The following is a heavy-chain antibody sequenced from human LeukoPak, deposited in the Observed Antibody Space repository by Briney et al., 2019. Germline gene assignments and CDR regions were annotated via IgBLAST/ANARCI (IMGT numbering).Heavy chain of an antibody. V-gene: IGHV3-13*01. CDR3: ARGRGSYWDY. CDR1: GFTFSSYD. D-gene: IGHD1-26*01. J-gene: IGHJ4*02. CDR2: IGTAGDT. Sequence: GGSLRLSCAASGFTFSSYDMHWVRQATGEGLEWVSAIGTAGDTFYPGSVKGRFIISRENAKNSLYLQMNSLRAGDTAMYYCARGRGSYWDYWGQGTLVTVSS.